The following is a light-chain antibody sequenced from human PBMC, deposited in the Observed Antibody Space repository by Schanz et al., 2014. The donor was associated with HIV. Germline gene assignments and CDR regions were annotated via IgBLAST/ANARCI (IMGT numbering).Light chain of an antibody. J-gene: IGLJ1*01. CDR1: SSDVGGYNY. Sequence: QSALTQPPFASGSPGQSVTISCTGTSSDVGGYNYVSWYQQPPGNAPNIMIYEVSQRPSGVPDRFSGSKSGNTASLTVSGLQAEDEADYYCCSYADGGTYVFGTGTKLTVL. CDR2: EVS. CDR3: CSYADGGTYV. V-gene: IGLV2-8*01.